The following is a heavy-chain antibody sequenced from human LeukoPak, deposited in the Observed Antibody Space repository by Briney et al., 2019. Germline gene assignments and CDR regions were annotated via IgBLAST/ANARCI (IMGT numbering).Heavy chain of an antibody. Sequence: PGGSLRLSCAASGFTFSTYWMSWVRQAPGKGLEWVANIKQDGSEKYYVDSVKGRFTISRDNAKNSLYLQMNSLRAEDTAVYYCARTVYGSNLLPFDYWGQGTLVTVSS. CDR2: IKQDGSEK. CDR1: GFTFSTYW. V-gene: IGHV3-7*01. J-gene: IGHJ4*02. CDR3: ARTVYGSNLLPFDY. D-gene: IGHD3-10*01.